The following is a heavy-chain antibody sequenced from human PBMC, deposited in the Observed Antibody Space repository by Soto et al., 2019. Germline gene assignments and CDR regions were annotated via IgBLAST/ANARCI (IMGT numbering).Heavy chain of an antibody. V-gene: IGHV3-21*01. D-gene: IGHD4-17*01. J-gene: IGHJ4*02. CDR3: ARDRYGGNSVVGY. Sequence: EVQLVESGGGLVKPGGSLRLSCAASGFTFSSYSMNWVRQAPGKGLEWVSSISSSSSYIYYADSVKGRFTISRDNAKNSLYRQMNSLRAEDTAVYYCARDRYGGNSVVGYWGQGTLVTVSS. CDR1: GFTFSSYS. CDR2: ISSSSSYI.